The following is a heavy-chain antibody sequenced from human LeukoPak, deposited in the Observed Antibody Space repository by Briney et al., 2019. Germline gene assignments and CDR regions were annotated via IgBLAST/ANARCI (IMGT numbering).Heavy chain of an antibody. CDR3: ARLSNPYGGFHLDF. CDR2: IHYSGRT. CDR1: GDSIRNYY. V-gene: IGHV4-59*08. D-gene: IGHD3-10*01. Sequence: SETLSLTCTVSGDSIRNYYWSWIRQPPGKGLEWIGYIHYSGRTNYSPSLKRRVAMSVDTSKNQFSLRLSSVTAADTAFYYCARLSNPYGGFHLDFWGQGTLVTVSS. J-gene: IGHJ4*02.